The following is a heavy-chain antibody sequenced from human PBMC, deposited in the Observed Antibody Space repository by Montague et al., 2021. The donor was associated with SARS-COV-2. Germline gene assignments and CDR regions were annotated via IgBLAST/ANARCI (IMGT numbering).Heavy chain of an antibody. CDR3: ARTYYDILTGYYNRGAFDI. Sequence: SETLSLTCTVSGFSISSYYWSWIRQPPGKGLEWIGYIYYSGSTNYNPSLKSRVTISVDTSKNQFSLKLSSVTAADTAVYYCARTYYDILTGYYNRGAFDIWGQGTMVTVSS. CDR1: GFSISSYY. CDR2: IYYSGST. D-gene: IGHD3-9*01. J-gene: IGHJ3*02. V-gene: IGHV4-59*08.